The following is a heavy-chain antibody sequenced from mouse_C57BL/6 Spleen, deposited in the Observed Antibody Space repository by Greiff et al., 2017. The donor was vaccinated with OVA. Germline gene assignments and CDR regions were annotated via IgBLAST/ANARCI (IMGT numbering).Heavy chain of an antibody. CDR1: GFTFSDYY. D-gene: IGHD2-2*01. CDR3: ARQGGLRQFDY. V-gene: IGHV5-12*01. J-gene: IGHJ2*01. CDR2: ISNGGGST. Sequence: EVQLVESGGGLVQPGGSLKLSCAASGFTFSDYYMYWVRQTPEKRLEWVAYISNGGGSTYYPDTVKGRFTISRDNAKNTLYLQMSRLKSEDTAMYYCARQGGLRQFDYWGQGTTLTVSS.